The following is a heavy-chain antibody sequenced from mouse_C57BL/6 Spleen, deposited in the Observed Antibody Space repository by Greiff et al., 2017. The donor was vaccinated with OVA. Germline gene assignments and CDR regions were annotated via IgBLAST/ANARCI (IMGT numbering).Heavy chain of an antibody. V-gene: IGHV1-9*01. D-gene: IGHD3-3*01. Sequence: QVQLQQSGAELMKPGASVKLSCKATGYTFTGYWIEWVKQRPGHGLEWIGEILPGSGSTNYNEKFKGKATLTADTSSNTAYMQLSSLTTEDSAIYYCARGWYYFDYWGQGTTLTVSS. CDR2: ILPGSGST. CDR3: ARGWYYFDY. J-gene: IGHJ2*01. CDR1: GYTFTGYW.